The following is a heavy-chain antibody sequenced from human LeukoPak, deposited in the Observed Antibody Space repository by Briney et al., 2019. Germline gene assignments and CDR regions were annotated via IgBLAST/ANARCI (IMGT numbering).Heavy chain of an antibody. CDR2: IASDGSST. V-gene: IGHV3-74*01. D-gene: IGHD6-19*01. CDR1: GFTFSSYW. CDR3: AREYGGWFQYYFDY. J-gene: IGHJ4*02. Sequence: GGSLRLSCAASGFTFSSYWMNWVRQAPGKGLVWVSRIASDGSSTTYADSVKGRFSISRDNAKNTLYLQMNSLRVEDTAVYYCAREYGGWFQYYFDYWGQGTLVTVSS.